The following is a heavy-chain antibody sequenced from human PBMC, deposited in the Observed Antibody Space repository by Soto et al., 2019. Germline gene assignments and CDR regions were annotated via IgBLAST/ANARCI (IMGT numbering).Heavy chain of an antibody. D-gene: IGHD6-19*01. V-gene: IGHV3-23*01. CDR3: AKGVPGIAVAGTGYFQH. Sequence: EVQLLESGGGLVQPGGSLRLSCAASGFTFGSYAMSWVRQAPGKGLEWVSGISGSGDSTYYADSVKGRFTISRDNSKNTLYLQMNSLRAEDTAVYYCAKGVPGIAVAGTGYFQHWGQGTLVTVSS. CDR1: GFTFGSYA. CDR2: ISGSGDST. J-gene: IGHJ1*01.